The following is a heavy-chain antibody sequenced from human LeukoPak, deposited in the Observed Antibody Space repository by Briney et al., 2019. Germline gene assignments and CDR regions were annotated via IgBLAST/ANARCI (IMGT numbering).Heavy chain of an antibody. V-gene: IGHV5-51*01. J-gene: IGHJ4*02. CDR3: ARDLGIAVAGDLFDY. CDR1: GYSFTSYW. CDR2: IYPGDSDT. Sequence: GESLKISCKGSGYSFTSYWIGWVRQMPGKGLEWMGIIYPGDSDTRYSPSFQGQVTISADKSISTAYLQWSSLKASDTAMYYCARDLGIAVAGDLFDYWGQGTLVTVSS. D-gene: IGHD6-19*01.